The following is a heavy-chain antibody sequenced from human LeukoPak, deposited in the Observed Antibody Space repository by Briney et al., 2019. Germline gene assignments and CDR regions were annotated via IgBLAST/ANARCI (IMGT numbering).Heavy chain of an antibody. Sequence: GGSLRLSCAASGFTLSSYSMNWVRQAPGKGLEWVSSISSSSSYIYYADSVKGRFTISRDNAKNSLYLQMNSLRAEDTAVYYCARDLWNDDGAHDYWGQGTLVTVSS. J-gene: IGHJ4*02. CDR1: GFTLSSYS. CDR3: ARDLWNDDGAHDY. V-gene: IGHV3-21*01. D-gene: IGHD1-1*01. CDR2: ISSSSSYI.